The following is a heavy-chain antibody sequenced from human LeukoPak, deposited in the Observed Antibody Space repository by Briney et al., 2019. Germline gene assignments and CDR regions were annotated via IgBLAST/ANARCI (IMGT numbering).Heavy chain of an antibody. Sequence: SSETLSLTCTVSGGSISSYYWSWIRQPPGKGLEWIGYIYYSGSTNYNPSLKSRVTISVDTSKSQFSLKLSSVTAADTAVYYCARSSSGYYRNYMDVWGKGTTVTVSS. D-gene: IGHD5-12*01. CDR2: IYYSGST. J-gene: IGHJ6*03. V-gene: IGHV4-59*01. CDR3: ARSSSGYYRNYMDV. CDR1: GGSISSYY.